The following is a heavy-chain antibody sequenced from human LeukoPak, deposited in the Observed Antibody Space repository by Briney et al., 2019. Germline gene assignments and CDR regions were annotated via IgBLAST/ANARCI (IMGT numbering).Heavy chain of an antibody. Sequence: SETLSLTCTVSGGSISSSSYYWGWIRQPPGKGLEWIGSIYYSGSTYYNPSLKSRVTISVDTSKNPFSLKLSSVTAADTAVYYCARVPYCSSTSCYAGDYSTKTVFDYWGQGTLVTVSS. J-gene: IGHJ4*02. CDR3: ARVPYCSSTSCYAGDYSTKTVFDY. CDR1: GGSISSSSYY. D-gene: IGHD2-2*01. V-gene: IGHV4-39*01. CDR2: IYYSGST.